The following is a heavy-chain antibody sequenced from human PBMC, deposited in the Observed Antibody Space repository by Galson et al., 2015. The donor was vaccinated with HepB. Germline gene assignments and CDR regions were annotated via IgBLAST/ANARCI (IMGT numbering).Heavy chain of an antibody. CDR3: ARGGSYSSDY. D-gene: IGHD1-26*01. J-gene: IGHJ4*02. CDR2: IYYSGST. CDR1: GGSISSYY. Sequence: TLSLTCPVSGGSISSYYWSWIRQPPGKGLEWIGYIYYSGSTNYNPSLKSRVTISVDTSKNQFSLKLSSVTAADTAVYYCARGGSYSSDYWGQGTLVTVSS. V-gene: IGHV4-59*08.